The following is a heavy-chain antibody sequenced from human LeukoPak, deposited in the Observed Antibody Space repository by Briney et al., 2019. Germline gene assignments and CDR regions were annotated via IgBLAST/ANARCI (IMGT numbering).Heavy chain of an antibody. V-gene: IGHV1-69*05. CDR2: IIPIFGTA. CDR3: ASGQSYDILTGYSPLDY. CDR1: GGTFSGYA. Sequence: SVKVSCKASGGTFSGYAISWVRQAPRQGLEWMGGIIPIFGTANYAQKFQGRVTITTDESTSTAYMELSSLRSEDTAVYYCASGQSYDILTGYSPLDYWGQGTLVTVSS. J-gene: IGHJ4*02. D-gene: IGHD3-9*01.